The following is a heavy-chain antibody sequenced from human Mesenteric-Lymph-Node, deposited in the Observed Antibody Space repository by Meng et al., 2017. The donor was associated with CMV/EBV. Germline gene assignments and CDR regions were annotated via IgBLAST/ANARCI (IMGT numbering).Heavy chain of an antibody. CDR2: ISHSGTT. CDR3: KLWFGELDRDY. V-gene: IGHV4-4*02. D-gene: IGHD3-10*01. Sequence: CAVSGGSISSTTWWSWVRQPPGKGLEWIGEISHSGTTNYNPSLKSRVTMSVDKSKNQFSLNLSSVTAADTAVYYCKLWFGELDRDYWGQGSLVTVSS. CDR1: GGSISSTTW. J-gene: IGHJ4*02.